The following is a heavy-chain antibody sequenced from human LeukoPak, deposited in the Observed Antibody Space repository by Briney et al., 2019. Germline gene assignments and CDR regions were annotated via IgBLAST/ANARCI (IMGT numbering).Heavy chain of an antibody. CDR2: IYYSGST. CDR1: GGSISSYY. J-gene: IGHJ6*02. V-gene: IGHV4-59*01. Sequence: SETLSLTCTVSGGSISSYYWSWIRQPPGKGLEWIGYIYYSGSTNYNPSLKSRVTISVDTSKNQFSLKLSSVTAADTAVYYCARESVVPAAMTRWDYYYGMDVWGQGTTVTVSS. D-gene: IGHD2-2*01. CDR3: ARESVVPAAMTRWDYYYGMDV.